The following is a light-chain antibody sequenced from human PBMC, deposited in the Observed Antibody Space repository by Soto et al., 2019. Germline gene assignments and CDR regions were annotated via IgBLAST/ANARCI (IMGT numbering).Light chain of an antibody. J-gene: IGKJ1*01. Sequence: EIVLTHSPGTLSLSPGERATLSCSASQSVGSSYLAWYQQKPGQAPRLLIYGASNRATGIPDRFSGSGSGTEFTLTISSLQPDDFATYYCQQYNSYSGTFGQGTKVDIK. CDR2: GAS. V-gene: IGKV3-20*01. CDR1: QSVGSSY. CDR3: QQYNSYSGT.